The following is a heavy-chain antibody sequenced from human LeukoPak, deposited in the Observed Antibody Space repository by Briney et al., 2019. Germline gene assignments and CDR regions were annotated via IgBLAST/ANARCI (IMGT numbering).Heavy chain of an antibody. CDR3: ARGSDVLIGEDWFDP. Sequence: AASVKVSCKASGYTFTGYYMHWVRQAPGQGLEWMGWINPNSGGTNYAQKFQGRVTMTRDTSISTAYMDLRSLRSDDTAVYYCARGSDVLIGEDWFDPWGQGTLVTVSS. D-gene: IGHD3-10*01. CDR2: INPNSGGT. V-gene: IGHV1-2*02. CDR1: GYTFTGYY. J-gene: IGHJ5*02.